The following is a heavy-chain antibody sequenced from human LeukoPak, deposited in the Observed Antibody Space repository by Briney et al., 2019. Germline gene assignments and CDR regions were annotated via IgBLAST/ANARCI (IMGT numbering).Heavy chain of an antibody. CDR1: GFTFSSYG. J-gene: IGHJ4*02. V-gene: IGHV3-30*02. CDR2: IRAHGGDK. CDR3: VRDRDWAFDY. Sequence: GGSLRLSCAASGFTFSSYGMHWVRQAPGKALERVAFIRAHGGDKYCADSVKGRFTISRDNSKNTLSLQMTSLRNEDTAVYYCVRDRDWAFDYWGQGTLVTVSS. D-gene: IGHD3-9*01.